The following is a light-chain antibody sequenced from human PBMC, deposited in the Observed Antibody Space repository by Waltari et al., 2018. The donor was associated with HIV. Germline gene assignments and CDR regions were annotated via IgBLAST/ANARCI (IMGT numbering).Light chain of an antibody. CDR2: AAS. Sequence: DIQMTQTPSPLSASVGGRVTVTCRASQGISKDVVWCQQTPGKAPKRLIYAASSLQSGVPSRFSGSGSGTEFTLTISSLQPEDFATYYCLQHNTYPWTFGQGTKVEIK. V-gene: IGKV1-17*01. CDR1: QGISKD. J-gene: IGKJ1*01. CDR3: LQHNTYPWT.